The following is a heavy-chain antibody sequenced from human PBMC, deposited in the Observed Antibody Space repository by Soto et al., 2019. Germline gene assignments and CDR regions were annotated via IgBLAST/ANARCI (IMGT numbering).Heavy chain of an antibody. CDR1: GFTFNTYG. CDR2: VSGSGGGT. D-gene: IGHD2-21*02. Sequence: EVQLLESGGGLVQPGGSLTLSCAASGFTFNTYGMTWVRQAPGQGLEWVSTVSGSGGGTYYADSVKGRFTISRVNSKNTMYLQMSNPRAEDTAVYFCARIGPYCGGDCYPDFDFWGLGTPVTVSS. CDR3: ARIGPYCGGDCYPDFDF. V-gene: IGHV3-23*01. J-gene: IGHJ4*02.